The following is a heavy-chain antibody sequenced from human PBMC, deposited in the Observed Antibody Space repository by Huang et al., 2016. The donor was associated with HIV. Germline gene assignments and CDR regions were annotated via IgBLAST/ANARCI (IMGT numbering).Heavy chain of an antibody. CDR3: TREPRYYFDY. CDR2: IRSKSNNYAA. CDR1: GFTFSDFA. V-gene: IGHV3-73*01. Sequence: CAASGFTFSDFAMHWVRQASGKGLEWVGHIRSKSNNYAAAYVASVRGRFTISRDDSKNTTFLQMNSLKVEDTAIYYCTREPRYYFDYWGRETLVTVSS. D-gene: IGHD1-26*01. J-gene: IGHJ4*02.